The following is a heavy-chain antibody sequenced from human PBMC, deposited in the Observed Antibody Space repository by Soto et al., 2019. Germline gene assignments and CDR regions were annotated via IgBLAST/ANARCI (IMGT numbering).Heavy chain of an antibody. D-gene: IGHD3-10*01. CDR2: MTPISGDT. J-gene: IGHJ4*02. Sequence: QVQLVQSGAEVKKPGASVKVSCKASGYTFTNYDINWVRQATGQGLEWVGWMTPISGDTGYAQNFQGRVTMTRDTTRSTAYLELSSLTSEDTDVYYCARNLYNTGSFDHWGQGTLVTVSS. CDR3: ARNLYNTGSFDH. V-gene: IGHV1-8*02. CDR1: GYTFTNYD.